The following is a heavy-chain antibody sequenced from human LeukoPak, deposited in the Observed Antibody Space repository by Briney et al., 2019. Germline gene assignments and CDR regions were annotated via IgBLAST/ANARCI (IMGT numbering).Heavy chain of an antibody. CDR3: ARYPSGYSYGLDLGIDY. CDR1: GYTFTNYY. Sequence: ASVTVSCKASGYTFTNYYMHWVRQAPGQGLTWMGIINPSGGSTSYAQKFQGRVTMTRDMSTSTVYMELSSLRSEDTAVYYCARYPSGYSYGLDLGIDYWGQGTLVTVSS. CDR2: INPSGGST. V-gene: IGHV1-46*01. D-gene: IGHD5-18*01. J-gene: IGHJ4*02.